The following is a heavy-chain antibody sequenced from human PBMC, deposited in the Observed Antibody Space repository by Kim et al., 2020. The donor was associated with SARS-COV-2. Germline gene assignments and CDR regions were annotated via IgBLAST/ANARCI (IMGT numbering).Heavy chain of an antibody. Sequence: SVKVSCKASGGTFSSYAISWVRQAPGQGLEWMGRIIPILGIANYAQKFQGRVTITADKSTSTAYMELSSLRSEDTAVYYCARGRFLEWLLPRYYYYYMDVWGKGTTVTVSS. J-gene: IGHJ6*03. V-gene: IGHV1-69*04. CDR3: ARGRFLEWLLPRYYYYYMDV. CDR1: GGTFSSYA. D-gene: IGHD3-3*01. CDR2: IIPILGIA.